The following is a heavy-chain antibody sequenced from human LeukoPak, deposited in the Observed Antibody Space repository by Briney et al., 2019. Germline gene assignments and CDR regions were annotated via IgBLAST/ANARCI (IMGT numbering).Heavy chain of an antibody. CDR1: GGSISSSSYY. Sequence: SETLSLTCIVSGGSISSSSYYWGWIRQPPGKGLEWIGSIYYSGSTYYNPSLKSRVTMSVDTSKNQFSLKLSSVTAADTAVYYCARARDRIANAFDIWGQGTMVTVSS. J-gene: IGHJ3*02. CDR2: IYYSGST. V-gene: IGHV4-39*07. D-gene: IGHD6-13*01. CDR3: ARARDRIANAFDI.